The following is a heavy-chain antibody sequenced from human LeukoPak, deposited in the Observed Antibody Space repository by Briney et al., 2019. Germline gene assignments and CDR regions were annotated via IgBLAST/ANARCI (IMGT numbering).Heavy chain of an antibody. CDR2: ISAAGTT. CDR1: VGSISSGGYY. Sequence: PSGTLSLTCTVAVGSISSGGYYWSWIRQPPGKGLEWIAYISAAGTTFYNPSLKSRVTISLDRSKNQFSLNLTSITAADTAVYYCAGQNVPTPHDYWGQGTQVTVSS. CDR3: AGQNVPTPHDY. D-gene: IGHD2-2*01. V-gene: IGHV4-30-2*01. J-gene: IGHJ4*02.